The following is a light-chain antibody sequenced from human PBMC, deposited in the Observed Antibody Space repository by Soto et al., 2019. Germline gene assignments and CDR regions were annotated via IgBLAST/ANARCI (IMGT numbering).Light chain of an antibody. CDR2: DAS. CDR1: QSVDKY. J-gene: IGKJ4*01. V-gene: IGKV3-11*01. CDR3: QQRTNWPLT. Sequence: EIVLTQSPATLSFSPGERATLSCRASQSVDKYLVWYQQKPGQAPRLLIYDASSRATGIPARFSGSGSGTDFSLTITSLEPEDFAVYYCQQRTNWPLTFAGGTKLEIK.